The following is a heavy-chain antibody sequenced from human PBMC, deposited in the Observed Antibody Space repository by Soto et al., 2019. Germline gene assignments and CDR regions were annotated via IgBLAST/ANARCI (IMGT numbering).Heavy chain of an antibody. CDR1: GYSFTSYW. D-gene: IGHD2-15*01. CDR3: ARQGVVVAANYYGMDV. Sequence: GESLKISCKGSGYSFTSYWISWVRQMPGKGLEWMGRIDPSDSYTNYSPSFQGHVTISADKSISTAYLQWSSLKASDTAMYYCARQGVVVAANYYGMDVWGQGTTVTVSS. CDR2: IDPSDSYT. V-gene: IGHV5-10-1*01. J-gene: IGHJ6*02.